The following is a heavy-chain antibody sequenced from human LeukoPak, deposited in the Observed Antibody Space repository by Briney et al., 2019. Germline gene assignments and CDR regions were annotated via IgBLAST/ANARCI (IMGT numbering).Heavy chain of an antibody. Sequence: SETLSLTCSVSGGSISSFYWTWIRRPPGKGLEWIGSIYYSGSADYNPSLKSRVTISVDTSKSQFSLRLSSVTAADTAVYFCARGVGATTQFDYWGQGTLVTVSS. D-gene: IGHD1-26*01. CDR2: IYYSGSA. CDR3: ARGVGATTQFDY. CDR1: GGSISSFY. J-gene: IGHJ4*02. V-gene: IGHV4-59*08.